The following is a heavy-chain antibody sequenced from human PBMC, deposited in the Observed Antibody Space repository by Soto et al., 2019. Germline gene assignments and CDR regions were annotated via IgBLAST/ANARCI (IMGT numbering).Heavy chain of an antibody. CDR1: GGSISSSSYY. J-gene: IGHJ4*02. Sequence: QLQLQESGPGLVKPSETLSLTCTVSGGSISSSSYYWGWIRQPPGKGLEWIGSIYYSGSTYYNPSLKSRVTISVDTSKNQFSLKLSSVTAADTAVYYCARLRYYYDSSGWLYHIDYWGQGTLVTVSS. D-gene: IGHD3-22*01. CDR2: IYYSGST. CDR3: ARLRYYYDSSGWLYHIDY. V-gene: IGHV4-39*01.